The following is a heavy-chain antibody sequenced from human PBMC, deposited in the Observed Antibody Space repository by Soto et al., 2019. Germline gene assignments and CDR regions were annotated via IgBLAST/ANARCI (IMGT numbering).Heavy chain of an antibody. CDR3: ARDQLYYNDISGRPLNAFXV. J-gene: IGHJ3*01. CDR2: ISRTSSTI. D-gene: IGHD3-22*01. Sequence: GGSLRLSCAASGFLFSSFDMTWVRQAPGQGLEWVSYISRTSSTIYYADSVKGRFTISRDNANNSLYLQMNSLRAEDTAVYYCARDQLYYNDISGRPLNAFXVWGQGTMVXVS. V-gene: IGHV3-48*01. CDR1: GFLFSSFD.